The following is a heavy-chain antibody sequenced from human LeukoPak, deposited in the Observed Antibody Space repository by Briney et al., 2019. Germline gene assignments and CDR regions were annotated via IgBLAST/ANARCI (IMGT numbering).Heavy chain of an antibody. CDR2: IIPIFGTA. V-gene: IGHV1-69*13. CDR1: GGTFSSYA. CDR3: ARANHTRPRSYGSYYGSTYYYNYMDV. J-gene: IGHJ6*03. Sequence: SVKVSCKASGGTFSSYAISWVRQAPGQGLEWMGGIIPIFGTANYAQKFQGRVTITADESTSTAYMELSSLRSEDTAVYYCARANHTRPRSYGSYYGSTYYYNYMDVWGKGTTVTISS. D-gene: IGHD3-10*01.